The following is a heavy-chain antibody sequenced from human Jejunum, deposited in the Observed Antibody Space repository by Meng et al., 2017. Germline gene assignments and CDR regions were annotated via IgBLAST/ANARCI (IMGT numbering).Heavy chain of an antibody. CDR2: ISDSASIV. CDR1: GFTFNDHY. D-gene: IGHD3-10*01. Sequence: GGFLRLSCAASGFTFNDHYMSWIRQAPGKGLEWVSYISDSASIVYYVDSVKGRFTISRDNAKNSLYLQMNSLRAEDTAVYYCARYRHGSGNWYFDHWGQGTLVTVSS. V-gene: IGHV3-11*01. J-gene: IGHJ4*02. CDR3: ARYRHGSGNWYFDH.